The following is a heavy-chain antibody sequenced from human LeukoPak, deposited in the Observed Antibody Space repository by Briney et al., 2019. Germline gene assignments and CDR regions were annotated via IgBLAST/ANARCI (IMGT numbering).Heavy chain of an antibody. Sequence: SVKVSCKASGGTFSSYAISWVRQAPGQGLEWMGRIIPILGIANYAQKFQGRVTITADKSTSTAYMELSSLRSEDTAVYYCARASIAAVAGTFDYWGQGVLVTVSS. CDR2: IIPILGIA. D-gene: IGHD6-19*01. V-gene: IGHV1-69*04. CDR1: GGTFSSYA. CDR3: ARASIAAVAGTFDY. J-gene: IGHJ4*02.